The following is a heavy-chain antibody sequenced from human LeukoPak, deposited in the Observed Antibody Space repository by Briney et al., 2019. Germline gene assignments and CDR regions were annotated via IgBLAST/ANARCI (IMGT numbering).Heavy chain of an antibody. J-gene: IGHJ4*02. V-gene: IGHV4-59*01. CDR1: GGSISSYY. CDR2: IYYSGST. CDR3: ARDSRAMVRGGGFDY. Sequence: KTSETLSLTCTVPGGSISSYYWSWIRQPPGKGLEWIGYIYYSGSTNYNPSIKSRVTISVDTSKNQFSLKLSSVTAADTALYYCARDSRAMVRGGGFDYWGQGTLVTVSS. D-gene: IGHD3-10*01.